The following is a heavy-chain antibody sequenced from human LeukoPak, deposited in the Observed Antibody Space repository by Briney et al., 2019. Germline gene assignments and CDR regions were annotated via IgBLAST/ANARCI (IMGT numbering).Heavy chain of an antibody. CDR2: IWTDVNHK. Sequence: GGSLRLSCAASAFTFISYGMHWVRQAPRRGVEGVAVIWTDVNHKYYADSVKGRFIIFRDNSKNTLFLQMNSQRTEDTATYYCARPYGDYARGALDIWGQGTLVTVSS. CDR1: AFTFISYG. V-gene: IGHV3-33*01. J-gene: IGHJ3*02. CDR3: ARPYGDYARGALDI. D-gene: IGHD4-17*01.